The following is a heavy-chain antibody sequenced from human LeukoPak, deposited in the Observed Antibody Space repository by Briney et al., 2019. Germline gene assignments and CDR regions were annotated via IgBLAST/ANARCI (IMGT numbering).Heavy chain of an antibody. V-gene: IGHV3-23*01. CDR3: AKVMDSLGYRTGGVCYRAIDF. J-gene: IGHJ4*02. D-gene: IGHD2-8*02. CDR1: GFTFSSYA. Sequence: PGGSLRLSCAASGFTFSSYAMSWVRQAPGKGLEWVSAISGSGGNTYYADSVKGRFTIARDNSKNTLYLQMNSLRAEDTAVYYCAKVMDSLGYRTGGVCYRAIDFWGQGTLVTVSS. CDR2: ISGSGGNT.